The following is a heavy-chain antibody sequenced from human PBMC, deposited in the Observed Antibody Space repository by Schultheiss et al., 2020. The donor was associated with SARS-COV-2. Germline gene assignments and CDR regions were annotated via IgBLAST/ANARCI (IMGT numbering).Heavy chain of an antibody. V-gene: IGHV4-59*12. D-gene: IGHD6-13*01. J-gene: IGHJ4*02. CDR3: ARDGPGYSSSWYGDYFDY. CDR1: GGSISSYY. Sequence: GSLRLSCTVSGGSISSYYWGWIRQPPGKGLEWIGSIYYSGSTNYNPSLKSRVTISVDTSKNQFSLKLSSVTAADTAVYYCARDGPGYSSSWYGDYFDYWGQGTLVTVSS. CDR2: IYYSGST.